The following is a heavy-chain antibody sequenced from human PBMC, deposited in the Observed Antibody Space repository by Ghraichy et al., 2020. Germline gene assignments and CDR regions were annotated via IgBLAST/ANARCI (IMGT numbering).Heavy chain of an antibody. CDR3: ARFSRSWFDP. CDR2: INHSGST. CDR1: GGSFSGYY. J-gene: IGHJ5*02. Sequence: SETLSLTCAVYGGSFSGYYWSWIRQPPGKGLEWIGEINHSGSTNYNPSLKSRVTISVDTSKNQFSLKLSSVTAADTAVYYCARFSRSWFDPWGQGTLVTVSS. D-gene: IGHD1-1*01. V-gene: IGHV4-34*01.